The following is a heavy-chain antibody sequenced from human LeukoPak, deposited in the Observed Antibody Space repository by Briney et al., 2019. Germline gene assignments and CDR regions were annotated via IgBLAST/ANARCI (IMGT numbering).Heavy chain of an antibody. CDR3: ARHLWGGYSAYDSRDYSSKYFFDY. V-gene: IGHV4-4*07. CDR2: IYSSGGT. D-gene: IGHD3-22*01. CDR1: GDSLTTYS. Sequence: SETLSLTCTVSGDSLTTYSWNWIRQPAGKGLEWIGRIYSSGGTSYNPSFESRVTMSVDTSKHQFSLTLRTVTAADTAVYYCARHLWGGYSAYDSRDYSSKYFFDYWGQGTLVTVSS. J-gene: IGHJ4*02.